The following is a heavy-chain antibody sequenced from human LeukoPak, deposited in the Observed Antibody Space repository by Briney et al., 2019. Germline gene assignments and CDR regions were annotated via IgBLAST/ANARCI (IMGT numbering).Heavy chain of an antibody. D-gene: IGHD2-2*01. J-gene: IGHJ4*02. CDR3: ARDGRLGYCRSTSCYYSGDFDY. CDR1: GYTFTGYY. Sequence: GASVKVSCKASGYTFTGYYMHWVRQAPGQGLEWMGWINPNSGGTNYAQKFQGRVTMTRDTSISTAYMELSRLRSDDTAVYYCARDGRLGYCRSTSCYYSGDFDYWGQGTLVTVSS. CDR2: INPNSGGT. V-gene: IGHV1-2*02.